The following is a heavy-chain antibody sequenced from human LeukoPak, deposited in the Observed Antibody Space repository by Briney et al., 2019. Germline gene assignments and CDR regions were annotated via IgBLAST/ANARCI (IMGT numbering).Heavy chain of an antibody. CDR1: GFKFRDHW. D-gene: IGHD4-23*01. V-gene: IGHV3-74*01. CDR2: IDRDGSRI. CDR3: VRGNDYGGPHY. Sequence: GGSLRLSCAVSGFKFRDHWMDWVRQAPGKGLVWVSRIDRDGSRINYADSVKGRFTISRGNGKNTLFLQMNSLRAEDAAVYYCVRGNDYGGPHYWGQGTLVTVSS. J-gene: IGHJ4*02.